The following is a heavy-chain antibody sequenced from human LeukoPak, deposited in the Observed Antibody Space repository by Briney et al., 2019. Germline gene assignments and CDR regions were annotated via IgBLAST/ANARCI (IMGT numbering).Heavy chain of an antibody. CDR3: ARALYSGHADLFDS. V-gene: IGHV3-66*01. J-gene: IGHJ4*02. D-gene: IGHD5-12*01. Sequence: GRSLRLSCAVSGFTVSGTYMSWVRQAPGKGLEWVSVIYSGGNTYYSDSVKGRFAISRDTSKNTLYLQMNSLRAEDTAVYYCARALYSGHADLFDSWGQGTLVTVSS. CDR2: IYSGGNT. CDR1: GFTVSGTY.